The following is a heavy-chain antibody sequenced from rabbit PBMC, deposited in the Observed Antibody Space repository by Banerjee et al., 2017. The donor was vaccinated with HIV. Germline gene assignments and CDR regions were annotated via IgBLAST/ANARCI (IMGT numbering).Heavy chain of an antibody. J-gene: IGHJ6*01. CDR2: IYTGSSGST. CDR1: GFDLSSSYW. CDR3: GRNYGTADRCGMDL. Sequence: QEQLEESGGDLVKTEGSLTLTCTASGFDLSSSYWICWVRQAPGKGLELIACIYTGSSGSTYYASWAKGRFTISKTSSTTVTLQMTSLTAEDTATYFCGRNYGTADRCGMDLWGPGTLVTVS. V-gene: IGHV1S45*01. D-gene: IGHD7-1*01.